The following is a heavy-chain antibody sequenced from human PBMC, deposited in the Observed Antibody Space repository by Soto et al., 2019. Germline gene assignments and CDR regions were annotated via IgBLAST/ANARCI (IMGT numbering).Heavy chain of an antibody. D-gene: IGHD6-13*01. V-gene: IGHV1-18*01. CDR1: GYTFTSYG. CDR2: ISAYNGNT. J-gene: IGHJ4*02. CDR3: ARDALNGYSSSGYESIQAPYFDY. Sequence: QVQLVQSGAEVKKPGASVKVSCKASGYTFTSYGISWVRQAPGQGLEWMGWISAYNGNTNYAQKRQGRVTMTTDTSTSTAYMELRSLRADDTAVYYWARDALNGYSSSGYESIQAPYFDYWGQGTLVTVSS.